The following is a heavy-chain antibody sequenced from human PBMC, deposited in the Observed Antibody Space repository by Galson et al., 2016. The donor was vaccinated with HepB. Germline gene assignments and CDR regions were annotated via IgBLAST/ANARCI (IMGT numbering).Heavy chain of an antibody. CDR3: AKDMSAGAAASGCFDC. CDR1: GFTFDEYA. D-gene: IGHD6-13*01. J-gene: IGHJ4*02. CDR2: ISWNCGTI. Sequence: SLRLSCAASGFTFDEYAMHWVRQAPGKGLEWVSTISWNCGTIHYMDSVKGRFTTSRDNAKNSLYLQMDGLKTEDTALYYCAKDMSAGAAASGCFDCWGQGTLVTVSS. V-gene: IGHV3-9*01.